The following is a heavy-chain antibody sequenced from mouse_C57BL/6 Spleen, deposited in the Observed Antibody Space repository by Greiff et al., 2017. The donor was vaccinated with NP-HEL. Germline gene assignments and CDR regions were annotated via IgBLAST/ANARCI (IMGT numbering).Heavy chain of an antibody. J-gene: IGHJ2*01. CDR2: IDPNSGGT. D-gene: IGHD2-4*01. CDR1: GYTFTSYW. CDR3: ARYYDCSFSFDD. V-gene: IGHV1-72*01. Sequence: VQLQQPGAELVRPGSSVKLSCKASGYTFTSYWMHWVKQRPGRGLEWIGRIDPNSGGTKYNEKFKSKATLTVDKPSSTAYMQLSRLTSEDSAGYYWARYYDCSFSFDDWGQGTTLTVSS.